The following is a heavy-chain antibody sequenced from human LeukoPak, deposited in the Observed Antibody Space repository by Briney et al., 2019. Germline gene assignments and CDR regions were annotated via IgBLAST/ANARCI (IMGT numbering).Heavy chain of an antibody. J-gene: IGHJ4*01. Sequence: PSETLSLTCTVSGGSISSSSYYWGWIRQPRGKGLEWIGSIYYSGSTYYNPSLKSRVTISVDTSKNQFSLKLSSVTAADTAVYYCARGDARGYSYGHFHFDHWGHGTLVTVSS. V-gene: IGHV4-39*07. CDR3: ARGDARGYSYGHFHFDH. CDR2: IYYSGST. D-gene: IGHD5-18*01. CDR1: GGSISSSSYY.